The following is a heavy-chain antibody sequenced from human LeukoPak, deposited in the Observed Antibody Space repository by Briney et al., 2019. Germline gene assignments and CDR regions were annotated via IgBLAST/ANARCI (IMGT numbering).Heavy chain of an antibody. CDR1: GFTFSSYA. V-gene: IGHV3-23*01. CDR2: ISGSGGST. J-gene: IGHJ4*02. CDR3: ATPKALRFLEWLPTPDY. Sequence: QPGGSLRLSCAASGFTFSSYAMSWVRQAPGKGLEWVSAISGSGGSTYYADSVKGRFTISRDNSKNTLYLQMNSLRAEDTAVYYCATPKALRFLEWLPTPDYWGQGTLVTVS. D-gene: IGHD3-3*01.